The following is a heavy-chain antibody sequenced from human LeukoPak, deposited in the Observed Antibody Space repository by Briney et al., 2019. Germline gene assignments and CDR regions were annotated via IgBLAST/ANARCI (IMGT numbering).Heavy chain of an antibody. J-gene: IGHJ4*02. V-gene: IGHV3-48*01. D-gene: IGHD6-6*01. CDR1: GFTCIDYS. CDR3: ARDSSSSFDY. Sequence: PGGSLRLSCAASGFTCIDYSMNWVRQAPGKGLEWISYIISTANMIYYADSVKGRFTISRDNAKNSLYLQMNSLRAEDTAVYYCARDSSSSFDYWGQGTLVTVSS. CDR2: IISTANMI.